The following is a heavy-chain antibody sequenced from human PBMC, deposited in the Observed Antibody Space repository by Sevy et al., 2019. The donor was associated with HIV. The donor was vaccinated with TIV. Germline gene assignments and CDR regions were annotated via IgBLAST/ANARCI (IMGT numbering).Heavy chain of an antibody. CDR2: ISSSSSTI. J-gene: IGHJ4*02. Sequence: GGFLRLSCAASGFTFSSYSMNWVRQAPGKGLEWVSYISSSSSTIYYADSVKDRFTISRDNAKNSLYLQMNSLRAEDTAVYYCARVNRLDYYDSSGYYVTPFDYWGQGTLVTVS. CDR1: GFTFSSYS. D-gene: IGHD3-22*01. V-gene: IGHV3-48*01. CDR3: ARVNRLDYYDSSGYYVTPFDY.